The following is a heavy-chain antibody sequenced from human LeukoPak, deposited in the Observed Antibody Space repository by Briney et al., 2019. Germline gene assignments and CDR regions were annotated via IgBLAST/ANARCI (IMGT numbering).Heavy chain of an antibody. CDR3: ARVVTVAWSERRPGYYYMDV. J-gene: IGHJ6*03. CDR2: ITSSATT. V-gene: IGHV3-11*04. Sequence: PGGSLRLSCAASGFTFSDYYMTWIRQAPGKGLEWVSYITSSATTYYADSVKGRFTISRDNAKTSLYLQMNSLRAEDTAVYYCARVVTVAWSERRPGYYYMDVWGKGTTVIVS. D-gene: IGHD1-1*01. CDR1: GFTFSDYY.